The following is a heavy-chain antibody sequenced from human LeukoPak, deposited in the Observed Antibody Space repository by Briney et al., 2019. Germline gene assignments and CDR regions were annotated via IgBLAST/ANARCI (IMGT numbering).Heavy chain of an antibody. J-gene: IGHJ5*02. V-gene: IGHV5-51*01. CDR3: ARQDYASGGYYWFDP. CDR1: GYSFTNFW. D-gene: IGHD3-22*01. Sequence: ESLKIFCYTSGYSFTNFWIGRVRQVSGKGLEWVGIIYPRDSASRYSPSFQGQVTISADKSISTAYLQWSSLRASDTAMYYCARQDYASGGYYWFDPWGQGTLVTVSS. CDR2: IYPRDSAS.